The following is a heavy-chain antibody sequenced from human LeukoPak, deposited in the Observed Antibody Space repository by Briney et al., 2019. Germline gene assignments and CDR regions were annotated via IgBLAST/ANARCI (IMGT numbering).Heavy chain of an antibody. CDR3: ARDHAVAGIL. J-gene: IGHJ4*02. Sequence: ASVKVSCKASGYTFTGYYIHWVRQAPGQGLEWMGWINPNSGGTNYAQKFQGRVTMTRDTSISTAYMELSRLRSDDTAVYYCARDHAVAGILWGQGTLVTVSS. CDR1: GYTFTGYY. CDR2: INPNSGGT. D-gene: IGHD6-19*01. V-gene: IGHV1-2*02.